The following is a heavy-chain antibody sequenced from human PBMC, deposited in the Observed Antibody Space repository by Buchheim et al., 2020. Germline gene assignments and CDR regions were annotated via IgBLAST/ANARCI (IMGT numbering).Heavy chain of an antibody. CDR2: ISYDGSNK. Sequence: QVQLVESGGGVVQPGRSLRLSCAASGFTFSSYGMHWVRQAPGKGLEWVAVISYDGSNKYYADSVKGRFTISRDNSKNTLYLQMNSLRAEDTAVYYCANGETDYYDSSDFGYWGQGTL. CDR1: GFTFSSYG. D-gene: IGHD3-22*01. J-gene: IGHJ4*02. V-gene: IGHV3-30*18. CDR3: ANGETDYYDSSDFGY.